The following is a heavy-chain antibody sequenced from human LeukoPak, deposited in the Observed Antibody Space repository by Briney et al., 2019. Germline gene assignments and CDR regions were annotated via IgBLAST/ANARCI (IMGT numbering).Heavy chain of an antibody. V-gene: IGHV4-59*01. D-gene: IGHD2-15*01. CDR2: IYYSGST. J-gene: IGHJ5*02. Sequence: SETLSLTCTVFGGSISFYYWSWLRQPPGKGLEWIGYIYYSGSTNYNPSLKSRVTISVDTSKNQFSLKLSSVTAADTAVYYCARDAVGGPYNWFDPWGQGTLVTVSS. CDR1: GGSISFYY. CDR3: ARDAVGGPYNWFDP.